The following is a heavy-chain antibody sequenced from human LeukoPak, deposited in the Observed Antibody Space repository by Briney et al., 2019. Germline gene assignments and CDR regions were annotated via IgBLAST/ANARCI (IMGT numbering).Heavy chain of an antibody. CDR2: IEKDGSDI. Sequence: GGSLRLSCATSGFPFSAHWMSWVRQAPGKGLEWVANIEKDGSDIHYADSVRGRFTISRDNTQTSQWLQMNSLRVEDTAIYYCATNTDYRFDYWGQGILVTVSS. CDR3: ATNTDYRFDY. CDR1: GFPFSAHW. D-gene: IGHD3-16*01. J-gene: IGHJ4*02. V-gene: IGHV3-7*01.